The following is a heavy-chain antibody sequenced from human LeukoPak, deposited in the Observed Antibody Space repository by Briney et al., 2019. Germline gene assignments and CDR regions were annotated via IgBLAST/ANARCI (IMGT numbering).Heavy chain of an antibody. CDR3: ARSGIAVAGSFDY. J-gene: IGHJ4*02. D-gene: IGHD6-19*01. CDR1: GGTFSSYA. Sequence: SVKVSCKTSGGTFSSYAISWVRQAPGQGLEWMGGIIPIFGTANYAQKSQGRVTITADKSTSTAYMELSSLRSEDTAVYYCARSGIAVAGSFDYWGQGTLVTVSS. V-gene: IGHV1-69*06. CDR2: IIPIFGTA.